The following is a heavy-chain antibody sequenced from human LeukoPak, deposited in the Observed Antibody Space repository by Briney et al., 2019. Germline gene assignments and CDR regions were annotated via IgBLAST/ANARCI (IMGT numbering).Heavy chain of an antibody. CDR1: GFTFSSYA. V-gene: IGHV3-23*01. CDR3: ARPGLRFLEWLSEEYYFDY. Sequence: SGGSLRLSCAASGFTFSSYAMSWVRQAPGKGLEWVSAISGSGGSTYYADSVKGRFTISRDNSKNTLYLQMNSLRAEDTAVYYCARPGLRFLEWLSEEYYFDYWGQGTLVTVSS. CDR2: ISGSGGST. J-gene: IGHJ4*02. D-gene: IGHD3-3*01.